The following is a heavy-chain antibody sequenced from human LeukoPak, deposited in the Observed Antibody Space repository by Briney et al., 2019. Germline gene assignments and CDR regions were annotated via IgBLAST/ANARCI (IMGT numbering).Heavy chain of an antibody. D-gene: IGHD4-11*01. CDR1: GGSISSYY. CDR2: IYSSGST. Sequence: SETLSLTCTVSGGSISSYYWSWIRQSPGKGLEWIGYIYSSGSTNYNPSLESRVTISVDTSKNQFSLKLSSVTAADTAVYYCARMTTKVYCFMDVWGKGTTVTVSS. J-gene: IGHJ6*03. V-gene: IGHV4-4*09. CDR3: ARMTTKVYCFMDV.